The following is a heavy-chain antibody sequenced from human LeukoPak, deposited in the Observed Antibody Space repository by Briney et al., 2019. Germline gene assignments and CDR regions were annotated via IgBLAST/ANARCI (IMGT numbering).Heavy chain of an antibody. D-gene: IGHD3-10*01. CDR1: GGSISSSSYY. CDR3: ARQRNGSGSFIYYYFDY. V-gene: IGHV4-39*01. Sequence: SETLSLTCTVSGGSISSSSYYWGWIRQPPGRGLEWIGSIYYSGSTYYNPSLKSRVTISVDTSKNQFSLKLSSVTAADTAVYYCARQRNGSGSFIYYYFDYWGQGTLVTVSS. J-gene: IGHJ4*02. CDR2: IYYSGST.